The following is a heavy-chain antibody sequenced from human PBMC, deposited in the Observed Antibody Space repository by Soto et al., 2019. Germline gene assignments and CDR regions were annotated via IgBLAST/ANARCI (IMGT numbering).Heavy chain of an antibody. D-gene: IGHD6-6*01. J-gene: IGHJ4*02. Sequence: QLQLQESGPGLVKPSETLSLTCTVSGASVSSSSNYWGWIRQPPGKGLEWIGSVHNGRSTYYSPSLKSRVTISADTSKNQFSLNLSSVTAADTAVYYCARGLSSPSATGVWGQGTLVTVSS. CDR2: VHNGRST. V-gene: IGHV4-39*01. CDR1: GASVSSSSNY. CDR3: ARGLSSPSATGV.